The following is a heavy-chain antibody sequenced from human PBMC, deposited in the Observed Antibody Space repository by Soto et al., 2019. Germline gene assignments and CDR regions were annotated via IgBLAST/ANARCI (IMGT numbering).Heavy chain of an antibody. J-gene: IGHJ4*02. CDR2: VNWNSGSI. Sequence: EVQLVESGGGVTQPGRSLRLSCAASGFMFDDYAMHWVRQAPGKGLEWVSGVNWNSGSIGYADSVKGRFTISRDNAKNSLYLQIDSLTTDDMAFYYCAKETQANLGTGGFDYWGQGTLVTVSS. V-gene: IGHV3-9*03. CDR3: AKETQANLGTGGFDY. D-gene: IGHD7-27*01. CDR1: GFMFDDYA.